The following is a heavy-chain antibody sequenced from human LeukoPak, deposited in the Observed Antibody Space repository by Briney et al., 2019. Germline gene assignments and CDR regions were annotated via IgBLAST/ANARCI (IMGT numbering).Heavy chain of an antibody. D-gene: IGHD2-2*01. V-gene: IGHV3-53*01. J-gene: IGHJ4*02. Sequence: GGSLRLSCAASGFTFSGSAMHWVRQAPGKGLEWVSVIRSGGSTVYADSVKGRFTISRDNSKNTLYLQLNSLRAEDTAVYYCARIGRYCSSTSCPDYWGQGTLVTVSS. CDR2: IRSGGST. CDR3: ARIGRYCSSTSCPDY. CDR1: GFTFSGSA.